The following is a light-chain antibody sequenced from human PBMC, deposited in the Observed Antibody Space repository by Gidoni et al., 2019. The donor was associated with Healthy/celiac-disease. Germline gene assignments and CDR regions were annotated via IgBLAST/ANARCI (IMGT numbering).Light chain of an antibody. V-gene: IGLV1-40*01. CDR2: GNS. Sequence: QSVLTQPPSVSGAPGQRVTISCTGSSSNIGAGSDVHWYQQRPGTAPKLLIYGNSNRPSGVPDRVSGSKSGTSASLAITGLQAEDEADDYCQSYDSSLSGSVFGGGTKLTVL. CDR3: QSYDSSLSGSV. CDR1: SSNIGAGSD. J-gene: IGLJ2*01.